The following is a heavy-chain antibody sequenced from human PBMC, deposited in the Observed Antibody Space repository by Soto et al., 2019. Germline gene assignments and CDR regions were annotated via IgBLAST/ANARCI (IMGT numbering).Heavy chain of an antibody. J-gene: IGHJ4*02. D-gene: IGHD2-21*01. V-gene: IGHV3-33*01. CDR1: GFTFSSYG. Sequence: QVQLVESGGGVVQPGGSLRLSCVASGFTFSSYGMHCVRQAPGKGLEWVAVIWYDGNKKYYADSVKGRFTISRDNSKNTLYVQMTSLRAEDTAVYYCARGLHSLFDYWGQGALVNVSS. CDR3: ARGLHSLFDY. CDR2: IWYDGNKK.